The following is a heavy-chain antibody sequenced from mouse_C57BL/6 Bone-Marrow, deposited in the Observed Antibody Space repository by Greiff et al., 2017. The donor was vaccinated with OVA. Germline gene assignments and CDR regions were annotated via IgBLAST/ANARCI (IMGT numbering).Heavy chain of an antibody. CDR1: GYAFSSSW. CDR2: IYPGDGDT. CDR3: SVAYYYGSSQWYFDV. V-gene: IGHV1-82*01. D-gene: IGHD1-1*01. J-gene: IGHJ1*03. Sequence: QVQLQHSGPELVKPGASVKISCKASGYAFSSSWMNWVKQRPGKGLEWIGRIYPGDGDTNYNGKFKGKATLTADKSSSTAYMQLSSLTSEDSAVYFCSVAYYYGSSQWYFDVWGTGTTVTVSS.